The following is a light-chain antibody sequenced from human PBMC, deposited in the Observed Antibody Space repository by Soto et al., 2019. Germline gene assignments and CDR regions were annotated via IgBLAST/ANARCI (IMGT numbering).Light chain of an antibody. CDR3: QQYYSYLIT. J-gene: IGKJ5*01. Sequence: AIRMTQSPSSFSASTGDRVTITCRASQGISSCLAWYQQKPGKAPKLLIYAASTLQSGVPSRFSGSGSGTDFTLTISCLQSEDFATYYCQQYYSYLITFGQGTRLEIK. CDR1: QGISSC. CDR2: AAS. V-gene: IGKV1-8*01.